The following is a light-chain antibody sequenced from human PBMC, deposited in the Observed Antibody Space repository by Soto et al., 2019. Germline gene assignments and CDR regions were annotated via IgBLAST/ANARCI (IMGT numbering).Light chain of an antibody. V-gene: IGLV2-8*01. CDR3: NSYAGTSTFGYV. CDR2: QVS. Sequence: QSALTQPPSASGSPGQSVTISCTGTSSDVGAYKFVSWYQQYPGQAPRLIIYQVSKRPSGVPDRFSGSKSGNTASLTISGLQAEDEADYFCNSYAGTSTFGYVFGTGTKGTVL. CDR1: SSDVGAYKF. J-gene: IGLJ1*01.